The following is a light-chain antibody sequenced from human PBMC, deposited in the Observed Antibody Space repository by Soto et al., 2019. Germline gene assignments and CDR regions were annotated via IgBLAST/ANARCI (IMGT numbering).Light chain of an antibody. J-gene: IGKJ4*01. CDR1: QGISSY. Sequence: DIQLTQSPSFLSASVGDRVTITCRASQGISSYLAWYQQKPGKAPNLLIYAASTLQIGVPSRFSGSGSGTEFTLTISSLQTEDFATYYCQQLNSYPLTFGGGTKVEIK. V-gene: IGKV1-9*01. CDR2: AAS. CDR3: QQLNSYPLT.